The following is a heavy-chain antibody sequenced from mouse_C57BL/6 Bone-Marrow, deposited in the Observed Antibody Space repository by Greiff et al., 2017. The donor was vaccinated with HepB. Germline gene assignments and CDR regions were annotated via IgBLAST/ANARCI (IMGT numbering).Heavy chain of an antibody. CDR2: IYPGSGST. CDR1: GYTFTSYW. Sequence: VQLQQPGAELVKPGASVKMSCKASGYTFTSYWITWVKQRPGQGLEWIGDIYPGSGSTNYNEKFKSKATLTVDTSSSTAYMQLSSLTSEYSAVYYCARSLLWLRRGTPSFAYWGQGTLVTVSA. D-gene: IGHD2-9*01. J-gene: IGHJ3*01. V-gene: IGHV1-55*01. CDR3: ARSLLWLRRGTPSFAY.